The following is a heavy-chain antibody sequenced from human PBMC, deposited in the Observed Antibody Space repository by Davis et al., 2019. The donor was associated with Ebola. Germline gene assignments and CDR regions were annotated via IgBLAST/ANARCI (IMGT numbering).Heavy chain of an antibody. J-gene: IGHJ4*02. CDR3: AKSGRAYSSSSTIDY. V-gene: IGHV3-23*01. Sequence: PGGSLRLSCAASGFTFSSYAMSWVRQAPGKGLEWVSAISGSGGSTYYADSVKGRFTISRDNSKNTLYLQMNSLRAEDTAVYYCAKSGRAYSSSSTIDYWGQGTLVTVSS. D-gene: IGHD6-6*01. CDR2: ISGSGGST. CDR1: GFTFSSYA.